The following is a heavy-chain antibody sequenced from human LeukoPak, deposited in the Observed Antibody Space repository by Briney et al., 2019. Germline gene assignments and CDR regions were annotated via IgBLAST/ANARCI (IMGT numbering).Heavy chain of an antibody. CDR3: ARVVIDAFDI. CDR1: GFTFSSYW. Sequence: GGSLRLSCAASGFTFSSYWMSWVRQAPGKGLEWVSGINWNGGSTGYGDSVKGRFTISRDNAKNSLYLQMNSLRAEDTALYYCARVVIDAFDIWGQGTKVTVSS. V-gene: IGHV3-20*04. D-gene: IGHD3-22*01. J-gene: IGHJ3*02. CDR2: INWNGGST.